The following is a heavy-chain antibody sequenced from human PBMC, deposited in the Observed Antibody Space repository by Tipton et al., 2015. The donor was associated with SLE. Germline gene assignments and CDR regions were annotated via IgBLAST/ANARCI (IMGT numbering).Heavy chain of an antibody. CDR2: IYSGGST. CDR3: ARTAVVIGSRDYFDY. V-gene: IGHV3-66*01. J-gene: IGHJ4*02. Sequence: SLRLSCVASGFTFRSSSMAWVRRAPGRGLEWVSVIYSGGSTYYRDSVKGRFIISRDNSKNTLYLQMSGLRAEDTAVYYCARTAVVIGSRDYFDYWGQGTLVTVSS. CDR1: GFTFRSSS. D-gene: IGHD2-21*01.